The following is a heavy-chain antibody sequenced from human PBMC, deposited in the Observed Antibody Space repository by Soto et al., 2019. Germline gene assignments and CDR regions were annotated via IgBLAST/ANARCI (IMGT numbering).Heavy chain of an antibody. CDR1: GFTFSSFA. V-gene: IGHV3-23*01. Sequence: GGSLRLSCAEPGFTFSSFAMSWVRQAQGKGLDWVSAISGSGGRKYSADAVKGRFNISRDNSKQTLYLQMKSLRAEDTAVYYWARDIASRRFDYLGQGVPVTVSS. CDR2: ISGSGGRK. D-gene: IGHD6-6*01. CDR3: ARDIASRRFDY. J-gene: IGHJ4*02.